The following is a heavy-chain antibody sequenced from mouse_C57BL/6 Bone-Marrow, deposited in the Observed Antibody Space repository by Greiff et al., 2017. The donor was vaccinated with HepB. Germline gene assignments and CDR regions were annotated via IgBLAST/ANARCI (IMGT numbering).Heavy chain of an antibody. CDR3: ARSFGNYAGFYWYFDV. V-gene: IGHV1-54*01. CDR2: INPGSGGT. Sequence: VKVVESGAELVRPGTSVKVSCKASGYAFTNYLIEWVKQRPGQGLEWIGVINPGSGGTNYNEKFKGKATLTADKSSSTAYMQLSSLTSEDSAVYFCARSFGNYAGFYWYFDVWGTGTTVTVSS. CDR1: GYAFTNYL. D-gene: IGHD2-1*01. J-gene: IGHJ1*03.